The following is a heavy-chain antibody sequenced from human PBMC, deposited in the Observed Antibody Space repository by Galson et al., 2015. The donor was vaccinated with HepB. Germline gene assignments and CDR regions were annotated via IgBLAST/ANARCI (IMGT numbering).Heavy chain of an antibody. J-gene: IGHJ6*02. CDR1: GDSVSSHSAV. Sequence: CAISGDSVSSHSAVWNWNRQSPSRGLEWLGRTYYRSRWYNDYAVSVKSRISINADTSKNQVSLQLNSVTPDDTAVYYCAYGVDVWGQGTRVTVS. CDR3: AYGVDV. V-gene: IGHV6-1*01. CDR2: TYYRSRWYN.